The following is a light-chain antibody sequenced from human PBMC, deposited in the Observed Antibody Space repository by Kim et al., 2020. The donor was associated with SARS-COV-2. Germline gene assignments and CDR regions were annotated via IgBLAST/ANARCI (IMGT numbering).Light chain of an antibody. CDR1: QSVSSSY. Sequence: EIVLTQSPGTLSLSPGERATLSCRASQSVSSSYLAWYQQKPGQAPRLLIYGASSRATGIPDRFSGSGSGTDFTLTISRLEPEDFAVYYGQQYDSSPLTFGGGTKVDIK. CDR3: QQYDSSPLT. V-gene: IGKV3-20*01. CDR2: GAS. J-gene: IGKJ4*01.